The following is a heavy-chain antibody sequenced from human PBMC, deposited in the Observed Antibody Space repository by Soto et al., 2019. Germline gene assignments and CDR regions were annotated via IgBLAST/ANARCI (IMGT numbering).Heavy chain of an antibody. CDR3: AAAVPAEYVFPYYYMDV. CDR2: IYYYGSA. Sequence: SETLSLTCTVSGASISSYHWSWIRQSPGKGLEWIGYIYYYGSANYNPSLKSRVTISVDTSKNQVSLRLTPVTAADTGVYYCAAAVPAEYVFPYYYMDVWGKGTTVTVS. J-gene: IGHJ6*03. CDR1: GASISSYH. V-gene: IGHV4-59*01. D-gene: IGHD3-16*01.